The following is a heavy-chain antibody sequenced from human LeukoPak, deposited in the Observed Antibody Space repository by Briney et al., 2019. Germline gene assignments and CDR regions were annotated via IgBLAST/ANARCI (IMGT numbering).Heavy chain of an antibody. CDR1: GGSISSYY. J-gene: IGHJ4*02. CDR2: IYYSGST. Sequence: SETLSLTCTVSGGSISSYYWSWIRQPPGKGLEWIGYIYYSGSTNYNPSLKSRVTISVDTSKNQFSLKLSSVTAAGTAVYYCARDCSSTSCYGTFDYWGQGTLVTVSS. CDR3: ARDCSSTSCYGTFDY. V-gene: IGHV4-59*01. D-gene: IGHD2-2*01.